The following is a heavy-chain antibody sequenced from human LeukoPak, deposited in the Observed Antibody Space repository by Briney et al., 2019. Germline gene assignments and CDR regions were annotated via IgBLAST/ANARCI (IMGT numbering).Heavy chain of an antibody. Sequence: GGAVTLSCVASGFTFSGFAMSWVRQTPGTGLEWVPASGGSGCRTYYADSVKGRFTISRDNSKITLYLQINSLRAEDTAVYYCAKWHEVFVYFDYWGQGTLVTASS. CDR3: AKWHEVFVYFDY. V-gene: IGHV3-23*01. D-gene: IGHD5-12*01. J-gene: IGHJ4*02. CDR1: GFTFSGFA. CDR2: SGGSGCRT.